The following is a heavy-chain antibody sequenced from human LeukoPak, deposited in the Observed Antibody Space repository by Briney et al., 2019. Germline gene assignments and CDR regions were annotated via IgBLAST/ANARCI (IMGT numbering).Heavy chain of an antibody. D-gene: IGHD5-12*01. Sequence: GGSLRLSCAAPGFTFSSYWMHWVRQTPGKGLIYISRINNDGSSANYADSVRGRFTISRDNAENTLYLQMNSLRAEDTAVYYCAKPYSGYDPYFDYWGQGTLVTVSS. CDR1: GFTFSSYW. V-gene: IGHV3-74*01. CDR3: AKPYSGYDPYFDY. CDR2: INNDGSSA. J-gene: IGHJ4*02.